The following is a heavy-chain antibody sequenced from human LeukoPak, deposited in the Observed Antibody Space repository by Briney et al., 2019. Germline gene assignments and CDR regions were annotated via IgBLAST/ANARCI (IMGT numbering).Heavy chain of an antibody. CDR1: GGSITSHY. D-gene: IGHD6-6*01. J-gene: IGHJ3*02. CDR2: IHSSGST. Sequence: PSETLSLTCTVSGGSITSHYWSWIRQPPGKVLVWRGYIHSSGSTNYNLSLTSRVTISVDTSKNQFSLMLASVTAADTAVYYCARVRADSSHDAFDIWGQGTVVTVS. CDR3: ARVRADSSHDAFDI. V-gene: IGHV4-59*11.